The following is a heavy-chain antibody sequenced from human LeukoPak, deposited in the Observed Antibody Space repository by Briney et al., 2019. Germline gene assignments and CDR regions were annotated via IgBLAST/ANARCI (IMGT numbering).Heavy chain of an antibody. CDR2: IYWDDDK. V-gene: IGHV2-5*02. CDR1: GFSLTTRGVG. Sequence: SGPTLVNPTQTPTLTCAFSGFSLTTRGVGVGWIRQPPGKALEWLALIYWDDDKRYSPSLKIRLTITKDTSKKQVVLTVTNLDPVDTATYYCARLAYYDNSGSSRPFDIWGQGTRVTVSS. D-gene: IGHD3-22*01. J-gene: IGHJ3*02. CDR3: ARLAYYDNSGSSRPFDI.